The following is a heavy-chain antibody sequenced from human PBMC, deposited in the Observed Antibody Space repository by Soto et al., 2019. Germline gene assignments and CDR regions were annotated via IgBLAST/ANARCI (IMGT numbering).Heavy chain of an antibody. D-gene: IGHD2-21*01. V-gene: IGHV3-11*01. CDR1: GFTFSDYY. J-gene: IGHJ4*02. Sequence: GGSLRLSCAASGFTFSDYYMSWIRQAPGKGLEWVSYISSSGSTIYYADSVKGRFTISRDNAKNSLYLQMNSLRAEDTAVYYCASDRAPNCGGDCYLDYWGQGTLVTVSS. CDR2: ISSSGSTI. CDR3: ASDRAPNCGGDCYLDY.